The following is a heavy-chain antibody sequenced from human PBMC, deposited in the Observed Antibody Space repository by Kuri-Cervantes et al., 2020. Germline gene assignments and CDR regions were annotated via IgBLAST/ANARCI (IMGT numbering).Heavy chain of an antibody. J-gene: IGHJ4*02. CDR1: GYTFTGYY. D-gene: IGHD3-22*01. V-gene: IGHV1-2*02. Sequence: ASVKVSCKASGYTFTGYYMHWVRQAPGQGLEWRGWINPNSGGTNYAQKFQGRVTMTRDTSISTAYMELSRLRSDDTAVYYCARVSDYYDSSGYYSYWGQGTLVTVSS. CDR2: INPNSGGT. CDR3: ARVSDYYDSSGYYSY.